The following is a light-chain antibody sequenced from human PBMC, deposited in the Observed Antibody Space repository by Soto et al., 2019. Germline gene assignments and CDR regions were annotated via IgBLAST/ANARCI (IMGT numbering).Light chain of an antibody. Sequence: DIQMTQSPSTLSASIGDRVAITCRASDNIGPWVAWYQQKPGKAPKLLIYKASTLETGAPSRFAGSGSVTGFTLTITRLQPDDFATYYCQHYNSYSRTLGQGTKVEV. CDR1: DNIGPW. CDR3: QHYNSYSRT. V-gene: IGKV1-5*03. J-gene: IGKJ1*01. CDR2: KAS.